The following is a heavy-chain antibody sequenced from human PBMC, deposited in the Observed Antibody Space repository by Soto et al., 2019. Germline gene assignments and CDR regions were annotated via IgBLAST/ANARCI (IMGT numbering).Heavy chain of an antibody. J-gene: IGHJ5*01. D-gene: IGHD6-19*01. Sequence: QVQLVESGGGVVQPGTSLRLSCVVSGFTLSNTGVHWVRQAPGKGLEWVAMISHDGFSQYYLDSVKGRFTISRDNSKNTDYLQMHSLRPEDTSVYYCAKDWGSSGWYNWFDSWGQGTLVTVSS. CDR3: AKDWGSSGWYNWFDS. CDR1: GFTLSNTG. V-gene: IGHV3-30*18. CDR2: ISHDGFSQ.